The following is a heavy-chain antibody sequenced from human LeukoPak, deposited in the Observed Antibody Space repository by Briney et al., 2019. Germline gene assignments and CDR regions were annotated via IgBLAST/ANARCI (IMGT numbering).Heavy chain of an antibody. V-gene: IGHV1-46*01. CDR2: INPSGGST. J-gene: IGHJ6*03. CDR3: ARVPYCGGDCPPYYYYYMDV. Sequence: GGSLRLSCAASGFTFTSYYMHWVRQAPGQGLGWMGIINPSGGSTSYAQKFQGRVTMTRDMSTSTVYMELSSLRSEDTAVYYCARVPYCGGDCPPYYYYYMDVWGKGTTVTVSS. CDR1: GFTFTSYY. D-gene: IGHD2-21*02.